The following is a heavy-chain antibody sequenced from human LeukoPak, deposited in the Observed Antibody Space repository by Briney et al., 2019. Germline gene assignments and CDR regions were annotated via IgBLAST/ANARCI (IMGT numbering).Heavy chain of an antibody. CDR1: GFTFSNHA. CDR3: ARDPYTHSSSWYYYYGMDV. J-gene: IGHJ6*02. Sequence: GRSLRLSCVTSGFTFSNHAMHWVRQGPGKGLEWVAVISDDGSSKFYADSVKGRFTIFRDNSKNTLFLQMNSLRAEDTAVYYCARDPYTHSSSWYYYYGMDVWGQGTTVTVSS. V-gene: IGHV3-30*04. CDR2: ISDDGSSK. D-gene: IGHD6-13*01.